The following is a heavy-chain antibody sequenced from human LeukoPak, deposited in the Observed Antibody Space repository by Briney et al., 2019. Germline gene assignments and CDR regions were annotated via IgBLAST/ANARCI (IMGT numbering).Heavy chain of an antibody. V-gene: IGHV4-34*01. J-gene: IGHJ4*02. CDR1: GGSFSGYY. CDR3: ARFSSHYDYVWGSYRYDY. D-gene: IGHD3-16*02. Sequence: EPSETLSLTCAVYGGSFSGYYWSWIRQPPGKGLEWIGEINHSGSTNYNPSLKSRVTISVDTSKNQFSLKLSSVTAADTAVYFCARFSSHYDYVWGSYRYDYWGQGALVIVSS. CDR2: INHSGST.